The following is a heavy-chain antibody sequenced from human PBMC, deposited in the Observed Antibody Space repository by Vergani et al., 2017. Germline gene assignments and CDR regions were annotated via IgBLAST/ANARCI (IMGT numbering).Heavy chain of an antibody. CDR3: ATVSRSRMAGKFGSFDI. CDR1: GFTFIMHA. Sequence: EVQLLESGGGSAQPGESLRLSCVASGFTFIMHAMSWVRQAPGKGLEWVSTLSASDHHTHYADSVKGRFTISRDISKNTLFLHMNSLRPEDTAVYYCATVSRSRMAGKFGSFDIWGQGTMVTVSS. V-gene: IGHV3-23*01. D-gene: IGHD6-19*01. CDR2: LSASDHHT. J-gene: IGHJ3*02.